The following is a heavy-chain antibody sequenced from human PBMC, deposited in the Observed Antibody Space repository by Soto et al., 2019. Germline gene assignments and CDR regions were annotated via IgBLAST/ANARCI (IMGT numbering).Heavy chain of an antibody. CDR2: ISTYNGNT. D-gene: IGHD3-22*01. J-gene: IGHJ4*02. V-gene: IGHV1-18*01. Sequence: ASGKVSCKASGYTFITYGVSWVRQAPGQGLDWLGWISTYNGNTRYAERLQGRVTMTTDTTTNTAYMELRNLRSDDTAVYYCARGPTDYYDNSANYFLAYWGQGTLVTVSS. CDR1: GYTFITYG. CDR3: ARGPTDYYDNSANYFLAY.